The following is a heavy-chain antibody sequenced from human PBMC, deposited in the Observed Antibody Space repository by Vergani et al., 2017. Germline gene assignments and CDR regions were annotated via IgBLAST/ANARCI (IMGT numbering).Heavy chain of an antibody. CDR2: IYHSGST. CDR3: ARRPELLDYYYYMDV. J-gene: IGHJ6*03. Sequence: QVQLQESGPGLVKPSGTLSLTCAVSGGSISSSNWWSWVRQPPGKGLEWIGEIYHSGSTNYNLSLKSRVTISVDKSKNQFSLKLSSVTAADTAVYYCARRPELLDYYYYMDVWGKGTTVTVSS. D-gene: IGHD1-7*01. CDR1: GGSISSSNW. V-gene: IGHV4-4*02.